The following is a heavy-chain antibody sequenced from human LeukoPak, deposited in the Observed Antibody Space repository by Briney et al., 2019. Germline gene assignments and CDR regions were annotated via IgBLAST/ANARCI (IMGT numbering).Heavy chain of an antibody. V-gene: IGHV4-59*01. J-gene: IGHJ6*02. Sequence: SETLSLTCTVSGGSISSYYWSWIRQPPGKGLEWIGYIYYSGSTNYNPSLKSRVTISVDTSKNQFSLKLSSVTAADTAVYYCARSLFKATYGMDVWGQGTTVTVSS. CDR1: GGSISSYY. D-gene: IGHD3-3*01. CDR3: ARSLFKATYGMDV. CDR2: IYYSGST.